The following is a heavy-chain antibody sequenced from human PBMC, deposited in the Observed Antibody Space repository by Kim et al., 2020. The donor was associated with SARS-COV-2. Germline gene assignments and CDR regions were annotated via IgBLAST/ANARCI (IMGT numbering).Heavy chain of an antibody. D-gene: IGHD2-15*01. V-gene: IGHV3-23*01. Sequence: DSVKGRFTISRDNSKNTLYLQMNSLRAEDTAVYYCAKLRQDVVVAVLFDYWGQGTLVTVSS. CDR3: AKLRQDVVVAVLFDY. J-gene: IGHJ4*02.